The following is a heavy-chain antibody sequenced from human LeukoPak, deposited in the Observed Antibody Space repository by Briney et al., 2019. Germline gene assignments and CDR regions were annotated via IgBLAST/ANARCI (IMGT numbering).Heavy chain of an antibody. CDR1: GFTVSSNY. CDR2: MYSGGST. Sequence: PGGSLRLSCGASGFTVSSNYMSWVRQAPGKGLEWVSVMYSGGSTYYADSVKGRFTISRDNSKNTLYLQMNSLRAEDTAVYYCARGRIAHMTYYYYYMDVWGKGTTVTISS. CDR3: ARGRIAHMTYYYYYMDV. D-gene: IGHD6-13*01. J-gene: IGHJ6*03. V-gene: IGHV3-53*01.